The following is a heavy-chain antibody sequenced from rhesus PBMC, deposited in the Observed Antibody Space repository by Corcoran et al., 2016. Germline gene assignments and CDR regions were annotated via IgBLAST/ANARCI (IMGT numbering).Heavy chain of an antibody. Sequence: QVTLKESGPALVKPTQTLTLTCTFSGFSLTTSGMGVGWIHQPPGKALEWLALIYLDDDKRYSTSLKSRLTISKDTSKNQVVLTMTNMDPVDTATYYCARRTTVTLFDYWGQGVLVTVSS. J-gene: IGHJ4*01. CDR2: IYLDDDK. CDR1: GFSLTTSGMG. D-gene: IGHD4-35*01. CDR3: ARRTTVTLFDY. V-gene: IGHV2-174*01.